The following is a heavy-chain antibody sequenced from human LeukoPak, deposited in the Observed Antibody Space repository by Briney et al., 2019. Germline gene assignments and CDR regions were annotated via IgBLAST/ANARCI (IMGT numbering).Heavy chain of an antibody. D-gene: IGHD6-19*01. CDR2: VFYSGST. Sequence: SESLSLTCGVSGGSINTNTFFWGWIRQPPGKGLEWIGNVFYSGSTMYNPSLKSRVTMSIDTSKSQFSLSLRSVTAADTAVYYCARDRGSGWQEEAFDIWGQGTMVIVSS. J-gene: IGHJ3*02. V-gene: IGHV4-39*07. CDR1: GGSINTNTFF. CDR3: ARDRGSGWQEEAFDI.